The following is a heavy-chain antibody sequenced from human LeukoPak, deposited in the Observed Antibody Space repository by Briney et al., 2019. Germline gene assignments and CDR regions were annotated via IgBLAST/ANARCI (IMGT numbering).Heavy chain of an antibody. CDR1: GFTFSSYA. CDR3: TKDEGTVAGTRDAFDI. D-gene: IGHD6-19*01. CDR2: ISGSGLST. V-gene: IGHV3-23*01. J-gene: IGHJ3*02. Sequence: PGGSLRLSCAASGFTFSSYAMNWVRQAPGKGLEWVSVISGSGLSTYYADSVKGRFTISRDNSKNTLSLQINRLRAEDTAVYYCTKDEGTVAGTRDAFDIWGQGTLVTVSS.